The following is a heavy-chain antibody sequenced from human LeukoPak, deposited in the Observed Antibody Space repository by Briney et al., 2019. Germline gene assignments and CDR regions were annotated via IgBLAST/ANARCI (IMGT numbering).Heavy chain of an antibody. CDR3: ASKEGITIFGVVSPGPFDF. D-gene: IGHD3-3*01. CDR1: GGSISSHY. J-gene: IGHJ4*02. Sequence: SETLSLTCTVSGGSISSHYWSWIRQPPGKGLEWIGYIYYSGSTNYNPSLKSRVTISVDTSKNQFSLKLSSVTAADTAVYYCASKEGITIFGVVSPGPFDFWGQGTLVTVSS. V-gene: IGHV4-59*11. CDR2: IYYSGST.